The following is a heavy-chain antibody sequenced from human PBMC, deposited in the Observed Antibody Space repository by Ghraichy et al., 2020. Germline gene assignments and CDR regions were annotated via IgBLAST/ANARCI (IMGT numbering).Heavy chain of an antibody. CDR2: IFNSGRT. D-gene: IGHD1-7*01. J-gene: IGHJ4*02. CDR1: GVSTGSSNYY. CDR3: VRHGSLELVHSDY. V-gene: IGHV4-39*01. Sequence: SETPSLTCAVSGVSTGSSNYYWGWIRQPPGKGLEWIGSIFNSGRTHYNPSLESRVTISGDSSKNQFSLELSSVTAADTAVYYCVRHGSLELVHSDYWGQGTLVTVSS.